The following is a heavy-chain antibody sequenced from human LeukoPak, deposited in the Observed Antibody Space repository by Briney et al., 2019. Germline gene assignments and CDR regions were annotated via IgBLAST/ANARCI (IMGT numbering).Heavy chain of an antibody. Sequence: GGSLRLSCAASGFTFSSYGMHWVRQAPGKGLEWLAGISFDGRKKYYAESVRGRFTISRDNSQKTVYVEMNSLRLEDTAVYYCKGEQVADCDHWGQGTLVTVSS. CDR1: GFTFSSYG. J-gene: IGHJ4*02. CDR2: ISFDGRKK. D-gene: IGHD6-6*01. CDR3: KGEQVADCDH. V-gene: IGHV3-30*03.